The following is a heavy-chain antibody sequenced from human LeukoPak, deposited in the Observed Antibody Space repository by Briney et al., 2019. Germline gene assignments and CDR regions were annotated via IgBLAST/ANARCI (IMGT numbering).Heavy chain of an antibody. Sequence: YGPALVKPTQTLTLTCTFSGFSLSTSGMCVSWIRQPPGKALEWLARIDWDDDKYYSTSLKTRFTISKDTSKNQVVLTMTNMDPVDTATYYCARTYRAVAGKRYNWFDPWGQGTPVTVSS. CDR3: ARTYRAVAGKRYNWFDP. V-gene: IGHV2-70*11. D-gene: IGHD6-19*01. CDR1: GFSLSTSGMC. J-gene: IGHJ5*02. CDR2: IDWDDDK.